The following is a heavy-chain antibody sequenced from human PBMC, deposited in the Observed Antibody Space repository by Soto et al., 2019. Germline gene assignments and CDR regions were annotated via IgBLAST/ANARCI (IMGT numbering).Heavy chain of an antibody. D-gene: IGHD2-15*01. Sequence: SETLSLTCAVYGGSFSGYYWSWSRQPPGKGLEWIGEINHSGSTNYNPSLKSRVTISVDTSENQFSLKLSSVTAADTAVYYCAREERVVVAATPNWFDPWGQGTLVTVSS. CDR1: GGSFSGYY. CDR3: AREERVVVAATPNWFDP. J-gene: IGHJ5*02. V-gene: IGHV4-34*01. CDR2: INHSGST.